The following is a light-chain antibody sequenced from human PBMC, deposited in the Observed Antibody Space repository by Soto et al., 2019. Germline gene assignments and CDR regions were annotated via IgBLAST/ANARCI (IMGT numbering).Light chain of an antibody. CDR2: GAS. CDR3: QRYDYFTT. V-gene: IGKV3-15*01. Sequence: EVVLTQSPATLSVSPGDRATLSCRASQSVSRNLAWYQQKPGQAPRLLIYGASTRATGVPARFSGSGSATEFTLSISSLQSDDSATYYCQRYDYFTTFGQGTKLEIK. J-gene: IGKJ2*01. CDR1: QSVSRN.